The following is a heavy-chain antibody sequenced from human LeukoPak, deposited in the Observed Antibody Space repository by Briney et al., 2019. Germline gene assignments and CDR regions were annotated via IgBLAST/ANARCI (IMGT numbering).Heavy chain of an antibody. CDR2: ISWNSGSI. V-gene: IGHV3-9*03. CDR3: AKAIGEQLGDYYMDV. Sequence: GRSLRLSCAASGFTFDDYAMHWGRQAPGKGLEWFSGISWNSGSIGYADSVKGRFTISRDNAKNSLYLQMNSLRAEDMALYYCAKAIGEQLGDYYMDVWGKGTTVTVSS. J-gene: IGHJ6*03. CDR1: GFTFDDYA. D-gene: IGHD6-6*01.